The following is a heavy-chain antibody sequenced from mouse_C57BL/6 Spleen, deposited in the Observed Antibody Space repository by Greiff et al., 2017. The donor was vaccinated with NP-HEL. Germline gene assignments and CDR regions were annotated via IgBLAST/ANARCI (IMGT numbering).Heavy chain of an antibody. J-gene: IGHJ3*01. V-gene: IGHV5-4*01. D-gene: IGHD1-1*01. CDR2: ISDGGSYT. CDR3: AREAFDYYGSSYPAWFAY. CDR1: GFTFSSYA. Sequence: EVKLMESGGGLVKPGGSLKLSCAASGFTFSSYAMSWVRQTPEKRLEWVATISDGGSYTYYPDYVKGRFTISRDNAKNNLYLQMSHLKSEDTAMYYCAREAFDYYGSSYPAWFAYWGQGTLVTVSA.